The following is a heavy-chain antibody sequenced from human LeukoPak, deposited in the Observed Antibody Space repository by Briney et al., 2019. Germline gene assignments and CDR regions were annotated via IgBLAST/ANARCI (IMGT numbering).Heavy chain of an antibody. J-gene: IGHJ6*02. V-gene: IGHV1-46*01. CDR3: ARVNRENVFWVSMDV. CDR1: GYTFTSYD. CDR2: INPSGVTT. Sequence: ASVKVSCKASGYTFTSYDRHWVRQAPGQGLEWMGIINPSGVTTTYAQKFQGRVTMTRDTSTSTVYVELSSLRSEDTAVYYCARVNRENVFWVSMDVWGQGTTVTVSS. D-gene: IGHD1-14*01.